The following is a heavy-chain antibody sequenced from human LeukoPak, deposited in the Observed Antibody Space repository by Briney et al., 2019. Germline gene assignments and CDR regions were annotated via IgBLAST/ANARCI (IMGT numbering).Heavy chain of an antibody. CDR1: GYTFTGYY. Sequence: ASVTVSFKASGYTFTGYYMHCVRHAPGQGLEWRVWINPNSGCTNYADKFQGSVTMTRDTSISTAYMALSRLRSDDTAVYYCATDIVVVPAASNGYWGQGTLVTVSS. V-gene: IGHV1-2*02. D-gene: IGHD2-2*01. J-gene: IGHJ4*02. CDR3: ATDIVVVPAASNGY. CDR2: INPNSGCT.